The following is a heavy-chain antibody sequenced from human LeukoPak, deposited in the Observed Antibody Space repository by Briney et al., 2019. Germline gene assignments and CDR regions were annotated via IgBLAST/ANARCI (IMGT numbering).Heavy chain of an antibody. J-gene: IGHJ4*02. CDR2: INSGGSRT. CDR3: ARSNQADDY. Sequence: GGSLRLSCAASGFTFSDYWMHWVRQAPGKGLEWVSGINSGGSRTNYADSVKGGVTIAREKAKKTLYLQMDSLRAEDTGVYYCARSNQADDYWGQGTLVTVSS. D-gene: IGHD1-14*01. CDR1: GFTFSDYW. V-gene: IGHV3-74*01.